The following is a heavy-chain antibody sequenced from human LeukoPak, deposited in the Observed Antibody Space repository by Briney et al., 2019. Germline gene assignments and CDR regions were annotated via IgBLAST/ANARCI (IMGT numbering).Heavy chain of an antibody. CDR1: GFTFSSYG. V-gene: IGHV3-30*18. J-gene: IGHJ3*02. Sequence: PGRSLRLSCAASGFTFSSYGMHWVRQAPGKGLEWVAVILYDGSKKDYVDSVKGRFTISRDNSENTLYLQMNSLRAEDTAVYYCAKGYCGGDCYDAFDIWGQGTMVTVSS. D-gene: IGHD2-21*02. CDR3: AKGYCGGDCYDAFDI. CDR2: ILYDGSKK.